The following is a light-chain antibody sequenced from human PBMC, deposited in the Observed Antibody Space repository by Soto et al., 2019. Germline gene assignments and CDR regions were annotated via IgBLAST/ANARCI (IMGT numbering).Light chain of an antibody. CDR1: QSISSRS. J-gene: IGKJ1*01. V-gene: IGKV3-20*01. CDR2: GAS. CDR3: QQYVTSPT. Sequence: EIVLTQSPGIWSLSPGERATLSCRASQSISSRSLAWYQQKPGQAPRLRIYGASSRATGIPDRFSGSGSGTDFTLTISRLEPEDFSVYYCQQYVTSPTFGQGTKVEIK.